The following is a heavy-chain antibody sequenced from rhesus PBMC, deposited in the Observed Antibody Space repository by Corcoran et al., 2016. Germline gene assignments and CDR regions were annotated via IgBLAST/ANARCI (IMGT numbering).Heavy chain of an antibody. V-gene: IGHV4-65*01. CDR2: ISGRSGKT. Sequence: QVQLQESGPGLVKPSETLSLTCAVSGGSLSRCYLLRWIRQPPGKGLEWIGYISGRSGKTYYNPSLKSRVTISTDTSKNQFSLKLSSVTAADTAVYYCARGTAAAPFDYWGQGVLVTVSS. CDR3: ARGTAAAPFDY. CDR1: GGSLSRCYL. D-gene: IGHD6-31*01. J-gene: IGHJ4*01.